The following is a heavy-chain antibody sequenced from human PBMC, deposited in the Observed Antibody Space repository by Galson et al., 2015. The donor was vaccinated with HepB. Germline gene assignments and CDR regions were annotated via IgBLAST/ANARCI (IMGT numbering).Heavy chain of an antibody. Sequence: SVKVSCKASGYTFTGYYMHWVRQAPGQGLEWVGWINPNSGGTNYAQKFQGRVTMTRDTSISTAYMELSRLRSDDTAVYYCARGNWPYGSGSYHPNVFDYWGQGTLVTVSS. V-gene: IGHV1-2*02. CDR2: INPNSGGT. CDR3: ARGNWPYGSGSYHPNVFDY. D-gene: IGHD3-10*01. J-gene: IGHJ4*02. CDR1: GYTFTGYY.